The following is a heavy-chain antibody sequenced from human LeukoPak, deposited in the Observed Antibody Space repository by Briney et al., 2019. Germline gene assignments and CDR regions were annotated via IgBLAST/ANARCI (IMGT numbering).Heavy chain of an antibody. CDR2: IYYSGST. Sequence: SETLSLTCTVSSGSISGDHWNWIRQPPGKGLEWIGYIYYSGSTNYNPSLKSRVTISIDTSKNQFSLKLTSVTAADMAVYYCARRNDFGIWGQGTMVTVSS. J-gene: IGHJ3*02. CDR3: ARRNDFGI. CDR1: SGSISGDH. V-gene: IGHV4-59*08.